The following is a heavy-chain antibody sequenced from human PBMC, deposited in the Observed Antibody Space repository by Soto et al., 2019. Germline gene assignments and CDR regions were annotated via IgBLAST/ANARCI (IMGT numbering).Heavy chain of an antibody. D-gene: IGHD2-15*01. CDR3: AGVVVAATLDY. J-gene: IGHJ4*02. V-gene: IGHV1-18*01. CDR2: ISGYNGNT. Sequence: ASVKVSCKASGYTFTSYYISWVRQAPGQGLEWMGWISGYNGNTNYAQKLQGRVTMTTDTSTSTAYMELRSLRAEDTAVYYCAGVVVAATLDYWGQGTLVTVSS. CDR1: GYTFTSYY.